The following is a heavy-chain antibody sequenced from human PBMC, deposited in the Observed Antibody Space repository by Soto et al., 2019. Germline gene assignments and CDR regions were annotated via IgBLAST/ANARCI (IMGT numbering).Heavy chain of an antibody. V-gene: IGHV1-69*13. Sequence: ASVKVSCKASGCTFSSYAISWVRQAPGQGLEWMGGIIPIFGTANYAQKFQGRVTITADESTSTAYMELSSLRSEDTAVYYCARGRVGGDTAMVTAYYYGMEVWGQGTTVNVSS. CDR3: ARGRVGGDTAMVTAYYYGMEV. D-gene: IGHD5-18*01. J-gene: IGHJ6*01. CDR1: GCTFSSYA. CDR2: IIPIFGTA.